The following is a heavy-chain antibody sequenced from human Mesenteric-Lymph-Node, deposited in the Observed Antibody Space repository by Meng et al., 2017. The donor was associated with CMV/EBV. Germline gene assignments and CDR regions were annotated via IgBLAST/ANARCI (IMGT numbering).Heavy chain of an antibody. CDR1: GFTFSSYA. CDR2: MSYDGNSK. V-gene: IGHV3-30*04. Sequence: GESLKISCVAPGFTFSSYAMHWVRQAPGKGLEWVAVMSYDGNSKYYADSVKGRFTISRDNSKNTLYLQMNSLRAEDTAVYYCARDGNSDYFFDYWGQGTLVTVSS. CDR3: ARDGNSDYFFDY. D-gene: IGHD4-23*01. J-gene: IGHJ4*02.